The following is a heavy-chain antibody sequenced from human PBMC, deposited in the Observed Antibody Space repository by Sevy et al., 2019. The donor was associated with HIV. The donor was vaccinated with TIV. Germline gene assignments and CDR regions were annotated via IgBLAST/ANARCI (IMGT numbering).Heavy chain of an antibody. CDR2: LIGGGRRT. CDR3: AKRRVQSGLSGGGANYGMDV. CDR1: GFPFSSYA. V-gene: IGHV3-23*01. J-gene: IGHJ6*02. D-gene: IGHD2-8*02. Sequence: GGSLRLSCAASGFPFSSYAMSWVRQAPGRGLEWVSTLIGGGRRTYYADSVTARFIISRDNSRNTLYLQMNSLRAEDTAIYYCAKRRVQSGLSGGGANYGMDVCGRGTTVTVSS.